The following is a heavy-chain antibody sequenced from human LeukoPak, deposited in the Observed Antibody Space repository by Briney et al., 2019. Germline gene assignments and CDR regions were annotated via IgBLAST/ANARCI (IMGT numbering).Heavy chain of an antibody. J-gene: IGHJ4*02. Sequence: GGSLRLSCTASGFTFSSYAMSGVRQAPGKGLEWVSAISGSGGSTYYADSVKGRFTISRDNSKNTLYLQMNSLRAEDTAVYYCARHRSEAAYDFWGQGTLVTVSS. CDR2: ISGSGGST. CDR1: GFTFSSYA. CDR3: ARHRSEAAYDF. V-gene: IGHV3-23*01. D-gene: IGHD3-10*01.